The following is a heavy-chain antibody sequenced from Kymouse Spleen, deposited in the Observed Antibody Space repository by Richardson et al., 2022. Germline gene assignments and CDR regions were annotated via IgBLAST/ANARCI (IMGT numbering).Heavy chain of an antibody. D-gene: IGHD1-7*01. CDR1: GFTFSSYD. J-gene: IGHJ4*02. CDR2: IGTAGDT. Sequence: EVQLVESGGGLVQPGGSLRLSCAASGFTFSSYDMHWVRQATGKGLEWVSAIGTAGDTYYPGSVKGRFTISRENAKNSLYLQMNSLRAGDTAVYYCARDKGLELQIFMTTGAREPWSPSPQ. CDR3: ARDKGLELQIFMTT. V-gene: IGHV3-13*01.